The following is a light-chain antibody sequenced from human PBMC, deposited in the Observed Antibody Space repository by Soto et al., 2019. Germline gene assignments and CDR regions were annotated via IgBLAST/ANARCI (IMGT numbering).Light chain of an antibody. J-gene: IGKJ3*01. Sequence: ETVLTQSPGTLSLSPGERATLSCRASQSVSSNYLAWYQQKPGQAPRLLIYGASSRAPGLPDRFSGSGSGTDFTLTISRMEPEDFAGYYCQQYGSSPPRFTFGPGTKVDIK. CDR1: QSVSSNY. V-gene: IGKV3-20*01. CDR2: GAS. CDR3: QQYGSSPPRFT.